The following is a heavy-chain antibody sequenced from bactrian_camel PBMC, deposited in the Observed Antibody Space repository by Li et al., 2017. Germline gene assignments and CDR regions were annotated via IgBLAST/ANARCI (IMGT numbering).Heavy chain of an antibody. V-gene: IGHV3S53*01. D-gene: IGHD5*01. CDR3: AASWGMTAMAALPRIARDDFGY. Sequence: HVQLVELGGGLVQPGGFLRLSCAASGYTYSTECMGWFRQAPGKEREGVAVIDKYGSTGYADSVKGRFTISKDNVLNILYLQMNNLNGEDTALYRCAASWGMTAMAALPRIARDDFGYWGDGTQVTVS. CDR1: GYTYSTEC. CDR2: IDKYGST. J-gene: IGHJ6*01.